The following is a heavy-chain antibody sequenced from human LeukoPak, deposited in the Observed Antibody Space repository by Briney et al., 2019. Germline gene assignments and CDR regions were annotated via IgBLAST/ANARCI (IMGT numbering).Heavy chain of an antibody. CDR3: ARGTRYYYYMDV. Sequence: SETLSLTCAVYGGSFSGYYWGWIRQPPGKGLEWIGSIYYSGSTYYNPSLKSRVTISVDTSKNQFSLKLSSVTAADTAVYYCARGTRYYYYMDVWGKGTTVTVSS. V-gene: IGHV4-34*01. J-gene: IGHJ6*03. CDR2: IYYSGST. CDR1: GGSFSGYY.